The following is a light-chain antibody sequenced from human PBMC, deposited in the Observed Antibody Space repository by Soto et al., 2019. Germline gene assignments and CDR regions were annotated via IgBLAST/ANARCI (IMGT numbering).Light chain of an antibody. CDR1: QSLLQRNGYNY. Sequence: DIVLTQSPLSLPVTPGEPASISCRSSQSLLQRNGYNYLDWYLQKPGQSPQLLIYLGSNRASGVPARFSGSGSGTDFTLKISRVEAEDAGIYYCMHVRKTPLTFGGGTKVQI. V-gene: IGKV2-28*01. CDR3: MHVRKTPLT. CDR2: LGS. J-gene: IGKJ4*01.